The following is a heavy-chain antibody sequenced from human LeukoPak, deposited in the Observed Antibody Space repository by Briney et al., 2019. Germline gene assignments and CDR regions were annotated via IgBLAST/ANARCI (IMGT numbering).Heavy chain of an antibody. J-gene: IGHJ4*02. CDR3: ARRVAAAGYYFDY. Sequence: GGSLRLSCAASGLTVSSKYMSWVRQAPGKGLEWVSVIYTGETTYYADSVKGRFTISRDNSKNTLYLQMDGLRVEDTAVYYCARRVAAAGYYFDYWGQGTLVTVSS. CDR2: IYTGETT. CDR1: GLTVSSKY. D-gene: IGHD6-13*01. V-gene: IGHV3-66*04.